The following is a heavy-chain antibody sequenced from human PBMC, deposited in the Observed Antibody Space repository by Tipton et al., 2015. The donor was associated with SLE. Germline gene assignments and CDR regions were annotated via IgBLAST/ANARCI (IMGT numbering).Heavy chain of an antibody. V-gene: IGHV4-59*08. CDR1: GGSISSYY. CDR2: IYYSGST. J-gene: IGHJ4*02. CDR3: ARLGYSGSYSVDY. D-gene: IGHD1-26*01. Sequence: TLSLTCTVSGGSISSYYWSWIRQPPGKGLEWIGYIYYSGSTNYNPSLKSRVTISVDTSKNQFSLKLSSVTAADTAVYYCARLGYSGSYSVDYWGQGTLVTVSS.